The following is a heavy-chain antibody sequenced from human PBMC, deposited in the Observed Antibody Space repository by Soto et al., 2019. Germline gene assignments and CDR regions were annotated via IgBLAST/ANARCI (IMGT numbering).Heavy chain of an antibody. CDR1: GGSFSGYY. D-gene: IGHD3-3*01. CDR3: ATPRSPYDFGCRFSPAVNWFDP. J-gene: IGHJ5*02. V-gene: IGHV4-34*01. Sequence: SETLSLTCAVYGGSFSGYYCSWVRQPPGKGLEWIGEINHSGSTNYNPSLKSRVTISVDTSKNQFSLKLSSVTAADTAVHSCATPRSPYDFGCRFSPAVNWFDPWGQANLGNVSS. CDR2: INHSGST.